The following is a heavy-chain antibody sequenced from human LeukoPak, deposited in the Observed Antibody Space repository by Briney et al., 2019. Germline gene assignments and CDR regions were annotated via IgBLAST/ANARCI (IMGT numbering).Heavy chain of an antibody. CDR1: GFTFSSYS. CDR3: ARDLGGYSNYRLPAPYYFDY. D-gene: IGHD4-11*01. Sequence: GGSLRLSCAASGFTFSSYSMNWVRQAPGKGLEWVSSISSSSSYIYYADSVKGRFTISRDNAKNSLYLQMNSLRAEDTAVYYCARDLGGYSNYRLPAPYYFDYWGQGTLVTVSS. J-gene: IGHJ4*02. CDR2: ISSSSSYI. V-gene: IGHV3-21*01.